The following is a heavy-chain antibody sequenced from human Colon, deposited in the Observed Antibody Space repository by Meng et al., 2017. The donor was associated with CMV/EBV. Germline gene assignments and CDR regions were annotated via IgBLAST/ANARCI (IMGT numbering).Heavy chain of an antibody. J-gene: IGHJ4*02. CDR2: IDPTNGGT. CDR3: ARSYYYDRKGYFYY. D-gene: IGHD3-22*01. Sequence: KASGYTFTGYYIHWVRQAPGQGLEWMGRIDPTNGGTSYAQAFQGRVTMTRDTSISTAYMELRRLRSDDTAMYYCARSYYYDRKGYFYYWGQGTLVTVSS. V-gene: IGHV1-2*06. CDR1: GYTFTGYY.